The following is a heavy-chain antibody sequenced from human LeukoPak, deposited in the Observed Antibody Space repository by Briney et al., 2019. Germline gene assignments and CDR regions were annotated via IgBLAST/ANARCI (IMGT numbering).Heavy chain of an antibody. J-gene: IGHJ3*02. CDR3: ARIMDDYGDYGAFDI. V-gene: IGHV3-48*04. CDR1: GFTFSSYS. CDR2: ISSSSSTI. D-gene: IGHD4-17*01. Sequence: GGSLRLSCAASGFTFSSYSMNWVRQAPGKGLEWVSYISSSSSTIYYADSVKGRFTISRDNAKNSLYLQMNSLRAEDTAVYYCARIMDDYGDYGAFDIWGQGTMVTVSS.